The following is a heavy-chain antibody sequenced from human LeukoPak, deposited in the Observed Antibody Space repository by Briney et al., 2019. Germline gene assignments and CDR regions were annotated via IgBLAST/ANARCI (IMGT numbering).Heavy chain of an antibody. Sequence: SETLSLTCAVYGGSFSGYYWSWIRQPPGKGLEWVGEMNHSGSTNYNPSLKSRVTISVDTSKNQFSLKLSSVTAADTAVYYCTRRLGRKFGERFYYYHYMDVWGKGTTVTISS. CDR3: TRRLGRKFGERFYYYHYMDV. V-gene: IGHV4-34*01. CDR2: MNHSGST. J-gene: IGHJ6*03. D-gene: IGHD3-10*01. CDR1: GGSFSGYY.